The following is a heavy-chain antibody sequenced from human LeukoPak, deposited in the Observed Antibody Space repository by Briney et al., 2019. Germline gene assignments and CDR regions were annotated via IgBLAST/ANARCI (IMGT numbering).Heavy chain of an antibody. D-gene: IGHD1-1*01. V-gene: IGHV4-59*01. CDR2: IYYSGSTT. CDR3: ARVGDWNDLVY. CDR1: GGSITNYW. Sequence: SETLSLTCTVSGGSITNYWWSWIRQPPGRGLEWIGYIYYSGSTTNYNPSLGGRATISVDASKNQFSLRLRSVTAADTAVYYCARVGDWNDLVYWGQGTLVSVSS. J-gene: IGHJ4*02.